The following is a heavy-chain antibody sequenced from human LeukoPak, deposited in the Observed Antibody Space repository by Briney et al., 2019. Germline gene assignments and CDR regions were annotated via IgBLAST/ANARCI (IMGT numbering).Heavy chain of an antibody. Sequence: GASVKVSCKASGYTFTSYGITWVRQAPGQGLEWMGWINPNSGGTNYAQKFQGRVTMTRDTSISTAYMELSRLRSDDTAVYYCATNWVYGYDSSGYGYWGQGTLVTVSS. CDR2: INPNSGGT. V-gene: IGHV1-2*02. CDR1: GYTFTSYG. D-gene: IGHD3-22*01. CDR3: ATNWVYGYDSSGYGY. J-gene: IGHJ4*02.